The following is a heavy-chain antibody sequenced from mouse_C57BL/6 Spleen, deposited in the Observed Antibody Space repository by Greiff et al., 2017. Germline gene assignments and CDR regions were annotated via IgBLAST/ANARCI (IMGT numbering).Heavy chain of an antibody. V-gene: IGHV3-6*01. CDR1: GYSITSGYY. D-gene: IGHD1-1*01. Sequence: EVKLMESGPGLVKPSQSLSLTCSVTGYSITSGYYWNWIRQFPGNKLEWMGYISYDGSNNYNPPLKNRISITRDTSKNQFFLKLNSVTTEDTATYYCARFYYYGSSYGYFDVWGTGTTVTVSS. CDR3: ARFYYYGSSYGYFDV. J-gene: IGHJ1*03. CDR2: ISYDGSN.